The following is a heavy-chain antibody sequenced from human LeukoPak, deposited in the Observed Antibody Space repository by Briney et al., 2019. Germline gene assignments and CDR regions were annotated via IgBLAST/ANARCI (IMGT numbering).Heavy chain of an antibody. J-gene: IGHJ4*02. D-gene: IGHD1-26*01. CDR3: AREKWVNTWELLRAESDY. CDR2: INPNSGGT. CDR1: GYTFTGYY. Sequence: GASVKVSCKASGYTFTGYYMHWVRQAPGQGLEWMGWINPNSGGTNYAQKFQGRVTMTRDTSISTAYMELSRLRSDDTAVYYCAREKWVNTWELLRAESDYWGQGTLVTVSS. V-gene: IGHV1-2*02.